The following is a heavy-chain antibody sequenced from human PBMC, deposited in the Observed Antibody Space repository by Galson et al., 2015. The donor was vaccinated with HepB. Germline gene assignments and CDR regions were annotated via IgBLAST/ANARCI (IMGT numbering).Heavy chain of an antibody. J-gene: IGHJ4*02. CDR3: ARSRTNPFVRFDY. D-gene: IGHD1-7*01. CDR2: IKTDGSDI. Sequence: SLRLSCAASGFTFSDYWMTWVRQTPGQGLEWVAIIKTDGSDIYYVDSVEGRFTISRDNAKNSLYLQMNSLRTEDTAVYYCARSRTNPFVRFDYWGQGTLVTVSS. V-gene: IGHV3-7*03. CDR1: GFTFSDYW.